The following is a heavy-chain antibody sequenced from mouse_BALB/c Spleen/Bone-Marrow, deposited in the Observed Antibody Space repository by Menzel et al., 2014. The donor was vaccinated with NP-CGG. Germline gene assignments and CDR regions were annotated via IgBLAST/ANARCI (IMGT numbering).Heavy chain of an antibody. D-gene: IGHD4-1*01. V-gene: IGHV2-3*01. J-gene: IGHJ2*01. CDR3: AKGPNWDGYFDY. CDR2: IWGDGST. Sequence: VQLQQSGPGLVSPSQRLSIPCSVSGFSLPSYGVSWVRQPPGKDLEWLGVIWGDGSTNYHSALISRLSISKDNSKSQVFLKLNSLQTDDTATYYCAKGPNWDGYFDYWGQGTTLTVSS. CDR1: GFSLPSYG.